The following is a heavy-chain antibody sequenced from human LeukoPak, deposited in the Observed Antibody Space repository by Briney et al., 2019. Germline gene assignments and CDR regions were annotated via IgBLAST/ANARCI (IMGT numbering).Heavy chain of an antibody. V-gene: IGHV4-59*01. CDR3: ARSPGGGFDI. J-gene: IGHJ3*02. Sequence: SETLSLTCTVSGGSITNFYGGWIRQSPGKGLELIGYIYYSGTTNYSPSLKSRVSISVDTSKKQFSLKLSSVTTADTAVYYCARSPGGGFDIWGQGTMVTVSS. D-gene: IGHD2-15*01. CDR1: GGSITNFY. CDR2: IYYSGTT.